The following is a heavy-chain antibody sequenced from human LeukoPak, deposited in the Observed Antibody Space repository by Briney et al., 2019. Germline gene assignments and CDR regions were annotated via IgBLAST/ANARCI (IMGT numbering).Heavy chain of an antibody. J-gene: IGHJ5*02. V-gene: IGHV3-7*04. CDR1: GFTFSNYW. CDR2: IKHDGGEK. CDR3: ARQPLFPHRFDP. Sequence: PGGSLRLSCAASGFTFSNYWMTWVRQAPGKGLEWVANIKHDGGEKYYVDSVKGRFTISRDNAKNSLYLQMNSLRAEDTAVYYCARQPLFPHRFDPWAREPWSPSPQ.